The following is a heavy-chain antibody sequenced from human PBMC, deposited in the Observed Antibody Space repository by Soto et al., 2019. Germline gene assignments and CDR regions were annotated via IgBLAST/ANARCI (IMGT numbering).Heavy chain of an antibody. CDR1: GGTFINHA. Sequence: QVQLVQSGAEVKKPGSSLKISCKASGGTFINHAFSWVRQAPGQGLEWMGGIIPMFGTADYSQKFQGRVTITADESTTTAHIELSSLRSDDSAVYYCARDDSTYCGGDCYRYFFYGLDVWGQGTTVTVSS. J-gene: IGHJ6*02. CDR2: IIPMFGTA. V-gene: IGHV1-69*01. CDR3: ARDDSTYCGGDCYRYFFYGLDV. D-gene: IGHD2-21*02.